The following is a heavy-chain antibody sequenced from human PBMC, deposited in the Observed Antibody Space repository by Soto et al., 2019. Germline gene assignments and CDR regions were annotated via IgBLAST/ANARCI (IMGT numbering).Heavy chain of an antibody. J-gene: IGHJ6*02. V-gene: IGHV1-69*12. Sequence: QVQLVQSGAEVKKPGSSVKVSCKASGGTFNSYSISWVRQAPGQGLEWMGGIIPIFATSNYAQMFQDRVTIPADESPSTAYMELSSLTSEDTAVYYCARSRGGGYFYYGLDVWGQGTTVTVSS. CDR1: GGTFNSYS. CDR2: IIPIFATS. D-gene: IGHD3-16*01. CDR3: ARSRGGGYFYYGLDV.